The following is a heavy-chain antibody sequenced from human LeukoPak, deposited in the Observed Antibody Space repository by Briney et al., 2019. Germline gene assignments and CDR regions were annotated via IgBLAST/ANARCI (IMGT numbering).Heavy chain of an antibody. CDR1: GFTFSSYG. CDR2: IKQDGNEK. V-gene: IGHV3-7*01. CDR3: VRDTLGEGEDANYAVYYFDY. J-gene: IGHJ4*02. Sequence: GGSLRLSCGASGFTFSSYGMHWVRQAPGKGLEWVANIKQDGNEKYYVDSVKGRFTISRDNSKNSLDLQMNSLRAEDTAVYYCVRDTLGEGEDANYAVYYFDYWGQGTPVTVSS. D-gene: IGHD4/OR15-4a*01.